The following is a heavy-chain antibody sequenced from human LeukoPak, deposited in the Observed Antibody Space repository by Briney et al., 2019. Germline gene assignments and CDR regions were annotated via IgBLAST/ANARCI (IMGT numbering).Heavy chain of an antibody. CDR1: GYTFTSYY. CDR2: INPGGGST. Sequence: GASVKVSCKASGYTFTSYYMHWVRQAPGQGLEWMGIINPGGGSTSYAQKFQGRVTMTRDMSTSTVSMDLSSLRSEDTAVYYCARGPAGYEWYFDLWGRGTLVTVSS. CDR3: ARGPAGYEWYFDL. V-gene: IGHV1-46*01. D-gene: IGHD5-12*01. J-gene: IGHJ2*01.